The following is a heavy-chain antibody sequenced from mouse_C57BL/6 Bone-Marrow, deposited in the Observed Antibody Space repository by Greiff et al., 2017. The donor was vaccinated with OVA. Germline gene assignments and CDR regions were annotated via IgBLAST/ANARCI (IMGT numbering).Heavy chain of an antibody. V-gene: IGHV1-55*01. CDR1: GYTFTSYW. CDR3: ARFITTVVAYWYCDV. CDR2: IYPGSGST. Sequence: QVQLKQPGAELVKPGASVKMSCKASGYTFTSYWITWVKQRPGQGLEWIGDIYPGSGSTNYNEKFKSKATLTVDTSSSTAYMQLSSLTSEDSAVYYCARFITTVVAYWYCDVWGTGTTVTVSS. J-gene: IGHJ1*03. D-gene: IGHD1-1*01.